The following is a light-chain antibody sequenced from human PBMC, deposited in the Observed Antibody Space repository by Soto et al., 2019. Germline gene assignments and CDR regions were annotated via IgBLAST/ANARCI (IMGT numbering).Light chain of an antibody. CDR1: QSVSSN. Sequence: EIVMTQSPATLSVSPGERATLSCRASQSVSSNLAWYQQKPGQAPRLLIYGESTRATGIPARFSGSGSGTEFTLTISSLQSEDFAVYYCQKYNNWHPWTFGQGTKVEIK. CDR3: QKYNNWHPWT. J-gene: IGKJ1*01. V-gene: IGKV3-15*01. CDR2: GES.